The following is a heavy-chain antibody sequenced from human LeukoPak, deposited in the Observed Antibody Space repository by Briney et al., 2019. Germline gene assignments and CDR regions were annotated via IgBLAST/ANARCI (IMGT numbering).Heavy chain of an antibody. CDR3: ASSTDFLTGYSDY. D-gene: IGHD3-9*01. J-gene: IGHJ4*02. Sequence: GGSLRLSCVASGFTFTNAWMSWVRQSPGKGLEWVSSISSSTSYIYYADSVKGRFTISRDNAKNSLYLQMNSLRAEDTAVYYCASSTDFLTGYSDYWGQGTLVTVSS. V-gene: IGHV3-21*01. CDR1: GFTFTNAW. CDR2: ISSSTSYI.